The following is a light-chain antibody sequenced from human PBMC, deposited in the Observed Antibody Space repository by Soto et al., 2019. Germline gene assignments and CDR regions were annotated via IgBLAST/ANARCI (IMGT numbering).Light chain of an antibody. V-gene: IGKV1-5*03. J-gene: IGKJ1*01. CDR2: KSS. CDR3: QQYESQST. Sequence: DVQMTQYPSTLSASVGDKITSTCRASHSVGRWLAWYQQKPGKAPEVLIYKSSTLNYGVPSRFSGSGYGTEFSLTISSLQPDDFATYFCQQYESQSTFGQGNKVEIK. CDR1: HSVGRW.